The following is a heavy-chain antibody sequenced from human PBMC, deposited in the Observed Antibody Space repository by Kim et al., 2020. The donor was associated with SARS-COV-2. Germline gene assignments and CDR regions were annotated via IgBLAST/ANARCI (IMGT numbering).Heavy chain of an antibody. Sequence: SETLSLTCIVSGDSMSTFYWSWIRQPPGKGLEWIGYIYYSGNTNYNPSLKSRVTISVATSKNQFSLKLTSVTAADTAVYYCARSRTAVADNYFDFWGQGTLVTVSS. D-gene: IGHD6-19*01. J-gene: IGHJ4*02. CDR1: GDSMSTFY. CDR2: IYYSGNT. CDR3: ARSRTAVADNYFDF. V-gene: IGHV4-59*13.